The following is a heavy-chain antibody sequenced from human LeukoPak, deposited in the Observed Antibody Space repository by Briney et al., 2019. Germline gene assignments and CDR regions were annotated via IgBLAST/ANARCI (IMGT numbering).Heavy chain of an antibody. D-gene: IGHD6-13*01. V-gene: IGHV4-59*08. CDR2: IYYSGST. CDR3: ARRRGWKQQLVYFDY. CDR1: GGSISSHY. Sequence: PSETLSLTCTVSGGSISSHYWSWIRQPPGKGLERIGYIYYSGSTNYNPSLKSRVTISADTTKNQIFLTLNSTTAADTAVYYCARRRGWKQQLVYFDYWGQGTLATVSS. J-gene: IGHJ4*02.